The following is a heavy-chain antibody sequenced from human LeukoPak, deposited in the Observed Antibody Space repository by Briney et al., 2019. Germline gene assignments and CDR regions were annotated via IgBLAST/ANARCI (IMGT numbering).Heavy chain of an antibody. V-gene: IGHV4-39*01. CDR1: GGSISSSSYY. CDR2: IYYSGST. D-gene: IGHD4-17*01. CDR3: ARGTVTTSMKAFDI. Sequence: PSETLSLTCTVSGGSISSSSYYWGWIRQPPGKGLEWIGSIYYSGSTYYNPSLKSRVTISVDTSKNQFSLKLSSVTAADTAVYCCARGTVTTSMKAFDIWGQGTMVTVSS. J-gene: IGHJ3*02.